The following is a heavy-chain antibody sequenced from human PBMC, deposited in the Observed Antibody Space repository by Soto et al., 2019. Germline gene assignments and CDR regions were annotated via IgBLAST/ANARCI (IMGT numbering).Heavy chain of an antibody. CDR1: GSTFSSYW. CDR3: AREVVVAASFTGYAFDI. D-gene: IGHD2-15*01. J-gene: IGHJ3*02. V-gene: IGHV3-7*01. CDR2: IKQDGSEK. Sequence: GGSLRLSCAASGSTFSSYWMSWVRQAPGKGLEWVANIKQDGSEKYYVDSVKGRFTISRDNAKNSLYLQMNSLRAEDTAVYYCAREVVVAASFTGYAFDIWGQGTMVTVSS.